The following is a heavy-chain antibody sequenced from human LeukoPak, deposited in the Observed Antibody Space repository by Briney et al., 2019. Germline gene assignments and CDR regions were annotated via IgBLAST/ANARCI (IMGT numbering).Heavy chain of an antibody. CDR2: IYSGGST. CDR1: GSTVSSNY. J-gene: IGHJ4*02. D-gene: IGHD3-22*01. CDR3: ARGDSSGYSKVFDY. V-gene: IGHV3-53*01. Sequence: QSGGSLRLSCVASGSTVSSNYMSWVRQAPGKGLEWVSVIYSGGSTYYADSVKGRFTVSRDNSKNTLYLQMNSLRAEDTAVYYCARGDSSGYSKVFDYWGQGTLVTVSS.